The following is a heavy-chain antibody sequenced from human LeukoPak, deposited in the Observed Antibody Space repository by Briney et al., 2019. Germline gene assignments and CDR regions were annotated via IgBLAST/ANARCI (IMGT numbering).Heavy chain of an antibody. V-gene: IGHV4-59*08. Sequence: PSETLSLTCTVSGGSISSYYWSWIRQPPGKGLEWIGYIYYSGSTNYNPSLKSRVTISVGTSKNQFSLKLSSVTAADTAVYYCARGGATLRWLQLPYYFDYWGQGTLVTVSS. CDR3: ARGGATLRWLQLPYYFDY. J-gene: IGHJ4*02. D-gene: IGHD5-24*01. CDR2: IYYSGST. CDR1: GGSISSYY.